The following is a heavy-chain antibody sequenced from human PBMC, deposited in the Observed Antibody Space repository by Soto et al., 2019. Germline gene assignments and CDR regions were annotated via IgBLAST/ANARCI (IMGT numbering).Heavy chain of an antibody. CDR1: GGTSSSYA. D-gene: IGHD2-2*01. J-gene: IGHJ6*02. CDR3: ARDGIVVVPAAGGYYGMDV. Sequence: QVQLVQSGAEVKKPGSSVKVSCKASGGTSSSYAISWVRQAPGQGLEWMGGIIPIFGTANYAQKFQGRVTITADESTSTAYMELSSLRSEDTAVYYCARDGIVVVPAAGGYYGMDVWGQGTTVTVSS. CDR2: IIPIFGTA. V-gene: IGHV1-69*01.